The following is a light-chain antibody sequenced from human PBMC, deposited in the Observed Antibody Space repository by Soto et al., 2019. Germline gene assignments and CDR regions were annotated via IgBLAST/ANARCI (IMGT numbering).Light chain of an antibody. Sequence: DIQMTQAPATLYASVGDRVTIACRASQSISTWLAWYQQKPGKAPKLVIYDASNLESGVPSRFSGSGSGTEFTLTISSLQPDDFATYYCQQYDTHWTFGQGTRVDI. V-gene: IGKV1-5*01. CDR2: DAS. J-gene: IGKJ1*01. CDR3: QQYDTHWT. CDR1: QSISTW.